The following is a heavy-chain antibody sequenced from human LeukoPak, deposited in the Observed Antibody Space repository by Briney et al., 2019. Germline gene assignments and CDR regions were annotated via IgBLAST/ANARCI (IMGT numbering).Heavy chain of an antibody. J-gene: IGHJ5*02. CDR3: ARDGSGSYSWFDP. Sequence: GGSLRLSCAASGFTFDDYGMSWVRQAPGRGLEWVSGINWNGGSTGYADSVKGRFTTSRDNAKNSLYLQMNSLRAEDTALYYCARDGSGSYSWFDPWGQGTLVTVSS. D-gene: IGHD1-26*01. V-gene: IGHV3-20*04. CDR2: INWNGGST. CDR1: GFTFDDYG.